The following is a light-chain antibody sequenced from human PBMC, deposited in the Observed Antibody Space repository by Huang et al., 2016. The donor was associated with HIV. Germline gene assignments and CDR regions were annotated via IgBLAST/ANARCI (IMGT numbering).Light chain of an antibody. CDR1: ESITSN. CDR2: DSS. V-gene: IGKV3-15*01. CDR3: QQYNNWPRT. Sequence: IVMTQSPATLSASLGERATLSCTATESITSNLAWYQQKPGQSPRLLIYDSSTRATGIPARFSGGGFGAEFTLTISSLQSEDSAIYYCQQYNNWPRTFGQGTKVEIK. J-gene: IGKJ1*01.